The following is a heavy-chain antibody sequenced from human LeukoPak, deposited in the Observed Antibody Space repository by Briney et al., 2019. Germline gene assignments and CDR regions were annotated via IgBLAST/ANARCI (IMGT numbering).Heavy chain of an antibody. Sequence: GGSLRLPCAASGFTFSSYAMSWVRQAPGKGLEWVSYISSSGRTKYYADSVKGRFTISRDNAKNTLYLQMSNLRAEDTAVYYCARARAGSTSITEFDPWGQGTLVTVSS. CDR2: ISSSGRTK. D-gene: IGHD6-13*01. V-gene: IGHV3-48*01. CDR3: ARARAGSTSITEFDP. J-gene: IGHJ5*02. CDR1: GFTFSSYA.